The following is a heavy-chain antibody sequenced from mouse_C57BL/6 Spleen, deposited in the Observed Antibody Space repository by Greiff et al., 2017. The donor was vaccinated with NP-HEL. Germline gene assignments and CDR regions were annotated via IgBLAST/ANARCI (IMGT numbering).Heavy chain of an antibody. Sequence: VQLQQSGAELVKPGASVKISCKASGYAFSSYWMNWVKQRPGKGLEWIGQIYPGDGDTNYNGKFKGKATLTADKSSNTAYMQLSSLTSEDSAVYFCAKKGEGDAMDYWGQGTSVTVSS. CDR1: GYAFSSYW. J-gene: IGHJ4*01. CDR2: IYPGDGDT. CDR3: AKKGEGDAMDY. V-gene: IGHV1-80*01.